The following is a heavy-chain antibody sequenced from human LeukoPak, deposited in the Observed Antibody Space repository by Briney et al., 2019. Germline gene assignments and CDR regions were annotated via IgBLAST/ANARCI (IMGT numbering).Heavy chain of an antibody. CDR2: ISSSGSTI. CDR3: ARFDTYYYGSGSYYNGDY. CDR1: GFTFSDYY. D-gene: IGHD3-10*01. V-gene: IGHV3-11*01. J-gene: IGHJ4*02. Sequence: GGSLRLSCAASGFTFSDYYMSWIRQAPGKGLEWVPYISSSGSTIYYADSVKGRFTISRDNSKNTLYLQMNSLRAEDTAVYYCARFDTYYYGSGSYYNGDYWGQGTLVTVSS.